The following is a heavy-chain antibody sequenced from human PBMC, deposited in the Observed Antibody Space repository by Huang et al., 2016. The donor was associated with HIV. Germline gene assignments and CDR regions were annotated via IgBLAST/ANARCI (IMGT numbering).Heavy chain of an antibody. CDR1: GDTFRKYA. J-gene: IGHJ4*02. D-gene: IGHD2-15*01. V-gene: IGHV1-69*13. CDR2: KIPSVGTL. Sequence: QVQLVQSGAEVKKPGSSVRVSCRASGDTFRKYAISWVRQAPGQVLEWMGGKIPSVGTLKYAQKLQGRSKISAKESTITVYVELSSLTLQDTAVYYCARGMWDSNWDVTDWLLRHFDSWGQGTLVTVSS. CDR3: ARGMWDSNWDVTDWLLRHFDS.